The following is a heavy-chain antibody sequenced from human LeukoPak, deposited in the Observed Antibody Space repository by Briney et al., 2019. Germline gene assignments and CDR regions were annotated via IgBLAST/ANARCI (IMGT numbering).Heavy chain of an antibody. Sequence: PSETLSLTCGVYGGSFINYYWSWIRQPPGKGLEWIGEINHNGGANYNPSLKSRVGISIDTSKNQFSLKLTSVTAADTAIYYCAGLAGTNDPWGQGTLVTVSS. CDR2: INHNGGA. CDR3: AGLAGTNDP. D-gene: IGHD3/OR15-3a*01. J-gene: IGHJ5*02. CDR1: GGSFINYY. V-gene: IGHV4-34*01.